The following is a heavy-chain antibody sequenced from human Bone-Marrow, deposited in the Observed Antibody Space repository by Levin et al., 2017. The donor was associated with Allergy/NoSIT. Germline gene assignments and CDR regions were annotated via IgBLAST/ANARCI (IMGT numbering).Heavy chain of an antibody. CDR3: AKEGLAVAGYYFDS. CDR2: ISGSGTIT. Sequence: AASVKVSCAASGFTFSSYAMSWVRQAPGKGLEWVSSISGSGTITHYAESVKGRFTISRDISKNMLHLQMNSLRAEDTDIYFCAKEGLAVAGYYFDSWGQGTLVTVSS. D-gene: IGHD6-19*01. V-gene: IGHV3-23*01. CDR1: GFTFSSYA. J-gene: IGHJ4*02.